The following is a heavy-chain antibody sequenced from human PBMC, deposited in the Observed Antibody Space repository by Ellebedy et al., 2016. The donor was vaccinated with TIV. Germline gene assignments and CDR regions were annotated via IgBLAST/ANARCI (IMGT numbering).Heavy chain of an antibody. Sequence: GESLKISCAASGFTFSSYAMSWVRQAPGKGLEWVAVISYDGSNKYYADSVKGRFTIPRDNSKNTLYLQMNSLRAEDTAVYYCAKDGGLGWQQPYYWGQGTLVTVSS. V-gene: IGHV3-30-3*01. CDR1: GFTFSSYA. CDR3: AKDGGLGWQQPYY. J-gene: IGHJ4*02. CDR2: ISYDGSNK. D-gene: IGHD6-13*01.